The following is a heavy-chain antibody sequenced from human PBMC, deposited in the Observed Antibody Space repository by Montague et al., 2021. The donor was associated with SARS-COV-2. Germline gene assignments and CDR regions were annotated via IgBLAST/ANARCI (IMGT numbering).Heavy chain of an antibody. V-gene: IGHV4-34*01. J-gene: IGHJ4*02. D-gene: IGHD3-22*01. CDR1: GGSFSGYY. CDR3: ARRPHYYDSSGYYYPGPQRYYFDY. CDR2: INHSGST. Sequence: SENLSLTCAVYGGSFSGYYWSWIRQPPGKGLEWIGEINHSGSTNYNPSLKSRVTISVDTSKNQFSLKLSSVTAADTAVYYCARRPHYYDSSGYYYPGPQRYYFDYWGQGTLVTVSS.